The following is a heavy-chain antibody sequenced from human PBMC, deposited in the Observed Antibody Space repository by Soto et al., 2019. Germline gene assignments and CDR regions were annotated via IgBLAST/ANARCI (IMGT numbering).Heavy chain of an antibody. CDR2: IVVGSGNT. V-gene: IGHV1-58*01. D-gene: IGHD6-13*01. CDR3: AASIAAAGMDV. Sequence: ASVKVSCKASGFTFTSSAVQWVRQARGQRLEWIGWIVVGSGNTNYAQEFQERVTITRDMSTSTAYMELSSLRSEDTAVYYCAASIAAAGMDVWGQGTTVTVSS. CDR1: GFTFTSSA. J-gene: IGHJ6*02.